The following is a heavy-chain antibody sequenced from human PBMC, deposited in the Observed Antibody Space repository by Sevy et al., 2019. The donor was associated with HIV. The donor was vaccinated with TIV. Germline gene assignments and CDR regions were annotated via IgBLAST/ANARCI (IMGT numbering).Heavy chain of an antibody. CDR3: ARNSNTRDAFDI. Sequence: ASVKVSCKASGGTFSSYAISWVRQAPGQGLEWMGGIIPIFGTANYGQKFQGRVTITADESTSTAYMELSSLSSEDTAVYYCARNSNTRDAFDIWGQGTMVTVSS. CDR2: IIPIFGTA. CDR1: GGTFSSYA. J-gene: IGHJ3*02. V-gene: IGHV1-69*13.